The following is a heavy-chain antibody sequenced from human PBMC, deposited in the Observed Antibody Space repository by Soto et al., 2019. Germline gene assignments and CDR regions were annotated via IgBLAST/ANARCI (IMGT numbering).Heavy chain of an antibody. J-gene: IGHJ3*02. CDR3: ARDGFGRYDGSGSEAFDI. D-gene: IGHD3-10*01. CDR1: GFTVSDKY. CDR2: IYTSGTT. Sequence: PGGSLRLSCAASGFTVSDKYMNWVRQAPGKGLEWVSVIYTSGTTYYADSVEGRFTISRDNFKNTLYLQMNSLRAEDTAMYYCARDGFGRYDGSGSEAFDIWGQGTMVTVSS. V-gene: IGHV3-53*01.